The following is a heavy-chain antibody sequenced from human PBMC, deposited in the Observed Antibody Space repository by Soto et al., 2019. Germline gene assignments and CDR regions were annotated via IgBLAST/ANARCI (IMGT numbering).Heavy chain of an antibody. CDR2: IWNDASTT. CDR1: GFSFSPSG. CDR3: ARDGSHYDVDY. Sequence: LVESGGGVAQPGRSLRLSCATSGFSFSPSGMHWVRQAPGKGLEWVAIIWNDASTTYYADSVKGRFTISRDNSKNTVYQQMNSLRDDDTAVYYGARDGSHYDVDYWGRGTLVTVSS. J-gene: IGHJ4*02. V-gene: IGHV3-33*01. D-gene: IGHD4-4*01.